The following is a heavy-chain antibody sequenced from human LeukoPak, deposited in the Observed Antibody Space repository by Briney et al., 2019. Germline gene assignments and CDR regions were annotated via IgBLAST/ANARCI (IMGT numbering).Heavy chain of an antibody. CDR1: GGSISSYY. V-gene: IGHV4-4*07. CDR3: ARDYYGSGSFLSYMDV. D-gene: IGHD3-10*01. J-gene: IGHJ6*03. CDR2: IYTSGST. Sequence: SETLSLTCTVSGGSISSYYWSWIRQPAGKGLEWIGRIYTSGSTNYNPSLKSRVTMSVDTSKNQFSLKLSSVTAADTAVYYCARDYYGSGSFLSYMDVWGKGTTVTISS.